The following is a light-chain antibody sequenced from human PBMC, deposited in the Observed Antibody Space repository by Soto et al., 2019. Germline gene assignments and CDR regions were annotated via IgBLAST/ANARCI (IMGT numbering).Light chain of an antibody. J-gene: IGKJ5*01. V-gene: IGKV3-11*01. CDR3: QQRFDWVT. Sequence: EIVFTQSPSTLSLSPGERATLSCRASQSIGTYLAWYQQKPGQAPRLLIYDASSWATGVPARFSGSGSGTDFTLTISSLEPEDFAVYYCQQRFDWVTFGQGTRLEIK. CDR2: DAS. CDR1: QSIGTY.